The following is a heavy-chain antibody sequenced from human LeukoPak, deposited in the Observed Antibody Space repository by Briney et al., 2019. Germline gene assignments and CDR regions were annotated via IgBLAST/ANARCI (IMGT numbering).Heavy chain of an antibody. D-gene: IGHD6-13*01. V-gene: IGHV1-18*01. CDR2: ISAYNGNT. CDR1: GYTFTSYG. J-gene: IGHJ6*02. CDR3: ARDGGSSSWYRFYYYYGVDV. Sequence: ASVKVSCKASGYTFTSYGISWVRQAPGQGLEWMGWISAYNGNTNYAQKLQGRVTMTTDTSTSTAYMELRSLRSDDTAVYYCARDGGSSSWYRFYYYYGVDVWGQGTTVTVSS.